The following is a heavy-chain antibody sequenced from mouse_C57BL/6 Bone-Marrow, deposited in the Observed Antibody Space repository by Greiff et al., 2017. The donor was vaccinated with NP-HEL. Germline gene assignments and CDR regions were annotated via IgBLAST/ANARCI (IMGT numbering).Heavy chain of an antibody. CDR2: INPNNGGT. V-gene: IGHV1-18*01. Sequence: EVQLQQSGPELVKPGASVKIPCKASGYTFTDYNMDWVKQSHGKSLEWIGDINPNNGGTIYNQKFKGKATLTVDKSSSTAYMELRSLTSEDTAVYYCARGGFITTVVPSYWYFDVWGTGTTVTVSS. D-gene: IGHD1-1*01. CDR3: ARGGFITTVVPSYWYFDV. CDR1: GYTFTDYN. J-gene: IGHJ1*03.